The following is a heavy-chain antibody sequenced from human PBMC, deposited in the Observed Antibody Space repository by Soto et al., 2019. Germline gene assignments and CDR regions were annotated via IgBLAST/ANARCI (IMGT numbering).Heavy chain of an antibody. V-gene: IGHV1-3*01. J-gene: IGHJ3*02. CDR2: IHASNGYT. D-gene: IGHD5-12*01. Sequence: QVQLVQSGAQVKNPGASVKVSCKASGYTFDNYALHWVRQAPGRRLEWMGWIHASNGYTKYSQSFQGRVTITRDTSASTVHMDLSSLRSEDTAVYYCARVQYSGYDFKLAFDIWGQGTMVTVSS. CDR1: GYTFDNYA. CDR3: ARVQYSGYDFKLAFDI.